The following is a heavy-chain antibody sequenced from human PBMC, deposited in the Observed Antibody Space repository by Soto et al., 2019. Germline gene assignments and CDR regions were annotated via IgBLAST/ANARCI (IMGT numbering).Heavy chain of an antibody. D-gene: IGHD2-2*01. Sequence: QVQLVQSGAEVKKPGSSVKVSCKALGGTFSSYAISWVRQAPGQGLEWLGGIIPIFGTANYGQKLQGRVTITADESTSTGYKELSSLRSGDTAVDYCARSRGASTSFDIYYYYYYGMDVWGQGTTVTVSS. V-gene: IGHV1-69*01. CDR2: IIPIFGTA. CDR1: GGTFSSYA. CDR3: ARSRGASTSFDIYYYYYYGMDV. J-gene: IGHJ6*02.